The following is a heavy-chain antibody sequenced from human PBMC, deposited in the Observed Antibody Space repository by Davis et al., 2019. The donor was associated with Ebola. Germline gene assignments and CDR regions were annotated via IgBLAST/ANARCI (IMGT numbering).Heavy chain of an antibody. CDR3: AKVAKKKRYPATYYFDY. J-gene: IGHJ4*02. D-gene: IGHD3-9*01. V-gene: IGHV3-43*01. Sequence: PGGSLRLSCAASGFTFDDYTMHWVRHVPGKGLEWVSLISWDGGTTYYADSVKGRFTISRDNSKKSLYLQMNSLRTEDTALYYCAKVAKKKRYPATYYFDYWGQGTLVTVSS. CDR1: GFTFDDYT. CDR2: ISWDGGTT.